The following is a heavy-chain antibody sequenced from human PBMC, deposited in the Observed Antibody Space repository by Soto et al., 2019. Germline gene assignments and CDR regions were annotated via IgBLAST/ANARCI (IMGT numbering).Heavy chain of an antibody. D-gene: IGHD3-10*01. CDR2: IYYSGST. Sequence: QVQLQESGPGLVKPSETLSLTCTVSGGSISSYYWSWIRQPPGKGLEWIGYIYYSGSTNYNPSLKCRVTRSVDTSKNQCSLKLSSVTAAETAVDYCGGVWGGAFAIWGQGSMVNVSS. CDR3: GGVWGGAFAI. J-gene: IGHJ3*02. V-gene: IGHV4-59*01. CDR1: GGSISSYY.